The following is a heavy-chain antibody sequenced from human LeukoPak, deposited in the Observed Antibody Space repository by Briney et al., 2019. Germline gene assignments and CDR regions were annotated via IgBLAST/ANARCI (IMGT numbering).Heavy chain of an antibody. D-gene: IGHD3-22*01. CDR2: ISGSGGST. Sequence: PGGSLRLSCAASGFTFSSYAMSWVRQAPGKGLEWVSAISGSGGSTYYADSVKGRFTISRDNSKNTLYLQMNSLRAEDTAVYYCAKHKENYYDRECFDYWGQGTLVTVSS. V-gene: IGHV3-23*01. J-gene: IGHJ4*02. CDR1: GFTFSSYA. CDR3: AKHKENYYDRECFDY.